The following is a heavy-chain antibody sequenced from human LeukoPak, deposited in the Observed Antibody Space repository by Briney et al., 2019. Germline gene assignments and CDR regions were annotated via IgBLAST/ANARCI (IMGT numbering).Heavy chain of an antibody. D-gene: IGHD3-22*01. CDR2: IYYSGST. Sequence: SETLSLTCTVSGGSITSYYWGWFRQPPGKRLEWIGYIYYSGSTNYNPSPKSRVTISVDTSKNQFSLKLSSVTAADTAVYYGDRGRYDTRGYPDDYWGQGTLVTVSS. V-gene: IGHV4-59*08. CDR3: DRGRYDTRGYPDDY. J-gene: IGHJ4*02. CDR1: GGSITSYY.